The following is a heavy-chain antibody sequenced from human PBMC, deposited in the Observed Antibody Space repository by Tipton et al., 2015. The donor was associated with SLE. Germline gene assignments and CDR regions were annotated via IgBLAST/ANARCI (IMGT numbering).Heavy chain of an antibody. V-gene: IGHV4-39*07. CDR3: AGGLGGNSGAFDI. J-gene: IGHJ3*02. CDR2: IYHSGST. CDR1: GGSISSSSYY. Sequence: TLSLTCTVSGGSISSSSYYWGWIRQPPGKGLEWIGSIYHSGSTYYNPSLKSRVTISVDTSKNQFSLKLSSVTAADTAVYYCAGGLGGNSGAFDIWGQGTMVTVSS. D-gene: IGHD4-23*01.